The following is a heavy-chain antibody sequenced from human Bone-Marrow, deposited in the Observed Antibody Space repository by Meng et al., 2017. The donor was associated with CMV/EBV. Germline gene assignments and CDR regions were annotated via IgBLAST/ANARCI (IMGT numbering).Heavy chain of an antibody. CDR1: GFTFSSYT. CDR3: ERDHMYSGSYAIDY. V-gene: IGHV3-21*01. CDR2: ISGVSSYI. D-gene: IGHD1-26*01. Sequence: GGSLRLSCAASGFTFSSYTMNWVRQAPGKGLEWVSSISGVSSYIYYADSVKGRFTISRDNAKNSLYLQMNSLRAEDTAVYYCERDHMYSGSYAIDYWGQGTLVTVSS. J-gene: IGHJ4*02.